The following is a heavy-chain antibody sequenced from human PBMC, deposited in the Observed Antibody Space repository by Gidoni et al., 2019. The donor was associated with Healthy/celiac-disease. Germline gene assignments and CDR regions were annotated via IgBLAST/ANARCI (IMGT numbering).Heavy chain of an antibody. CDR2: IWYDGSNK. V-gene: IGHV3-33*08. J-gene: IGHJ3*02. CDR1: GFTFSSYG. CDR3: ARDEMIVVTRSDFDI. D-gene: IGHD3-22*01. Sequence: QVQLVESGGGVVQPGRSLRLSCAASGFTFSSYGMHWVRQAPGKGLEWVAVIWYDGSNKYYADSVKGRFTISRDNSKNTLYLQMNSLRDEDTAVYYCARDEMIVVTRSDFDIWGQGTMVTVSS.